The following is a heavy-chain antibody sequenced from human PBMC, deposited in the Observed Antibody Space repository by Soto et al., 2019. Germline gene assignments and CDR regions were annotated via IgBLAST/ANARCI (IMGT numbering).Heavy chain of an antibody. V-gene: IGHV3-13*01. CDR1: GFTFSSHD. J-gene: IGHJ5*02. Sequence: EVQLVESGGGLVQPGGSLRLSCAASGFTFSSHDMHWVREVTGKGLEWVSGIDSAGDTYYTGSVKGRFTISRENAENSFHLQMNSLTAGDTAVYYCARGGVRGVSWNWFDTWGQGTLVTVSS. CDR2: IDSAGDT. D-gene: IGHD3-10*01. CDR3: ARGGVRGVSWNWFDT.